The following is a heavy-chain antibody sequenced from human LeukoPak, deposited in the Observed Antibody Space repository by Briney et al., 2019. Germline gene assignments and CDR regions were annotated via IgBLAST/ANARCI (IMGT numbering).Heavy chain of an antibody. D-gene: IGHD6-19*01. CDR3: ARDLSSGEFDP. CDR2: IHYTGST. J-gene: IGHJ5*02. V-gene: IGHV4-59*01. Sequence: SETLSLTCTVSGGSISSYYWSWIRQPPRKGLEWIGYIHYTGSTNYNPSLKSRVTISVDTSKNQFSLKLSSVTAADTAVYYCARDLSSGEFDPWGQGTLVTVSS. CDR1: GGSISSYY.